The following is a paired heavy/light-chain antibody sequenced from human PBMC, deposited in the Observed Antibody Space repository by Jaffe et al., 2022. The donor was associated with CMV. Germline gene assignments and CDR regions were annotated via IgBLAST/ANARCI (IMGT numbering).Heavy chain of an antibody. CDR1: GFTRSQ. V-gene: IGHV1-46*01. CDR3: ARMVDRIMTGYSDWGTNQLGGQYYSYYMDV. CDR2: INPGNGNT. Sequence: QVQLVQSGAEVKKPGASVRVSCETSGFTRSQIHWVRQAPGQGLEWMGSINPGNGNTKYAQKFQGRVTMTADTSTRTVYLELSSLRSEDTALYLCARMVDRIMTGYSDWGTNQLGGQYYSYYMDVWGKGTTVIVSS. J-gene: IGHJ6*03. D-gene: IGHD3-9*01.
Light chain of an antibody. CDR3: QHFGGSLGTLT. V-gene: IGKV3-20*01. CDR2: GTS. Sequence: EIVLTQSPGTLSLSPGDAATLSCRASQSINNNHLAWYQQTPGQAPRLLVYGTSNRGTGIPDRFRGSGSGTDFTLTINRLEPEDFAMYYCQHFGGSLGTLTFGGGTKLEI. CDR1: QSINNNH. J-gene: IGKJ4*01.